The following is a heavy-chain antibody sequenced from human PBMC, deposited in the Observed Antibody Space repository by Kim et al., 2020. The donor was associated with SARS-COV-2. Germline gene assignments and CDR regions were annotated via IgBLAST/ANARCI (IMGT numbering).Heavy chain of an antibody. CDR3: ARDFTLTTHYYYGMDV. CDR2: INRDGSEK. CDR1: GFTFSSYW. D-gene: IGHD4-17*01. V-gene: IGHV3-7*03. Sequence: GGSLRLSCAASGFTFSSYWMNWVRQAPGKGLEWVANINRDGSEKYYVDSVKGRFTISRDNAKNSLYLQMNSLRAEDTAVYYCARDFTLTTHYYYGMDVWGGGTALPLPS. J-gene: IGHJ6*04.